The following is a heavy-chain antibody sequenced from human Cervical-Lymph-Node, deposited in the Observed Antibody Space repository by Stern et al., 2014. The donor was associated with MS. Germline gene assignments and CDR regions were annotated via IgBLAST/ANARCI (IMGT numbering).Heavy chain of an antibody. CDR2: IDSDGSTT. CDR3: ARAMSAMVRGVTDY. V-gene: IGHV3-74*01. J-gene: IGHJ4*02. Sequence: VQLQESGGGLVQPGGSLRLSCAASGFTFSSYWMHWVRQAPGKGLVWVSRIDSDGSTTSYEDSVKGRFTISRDNAKNTVYLQMNSLRAEDTAVYYCARAMSAMVRGVTDYWGQGTLVTVSS. CDR1: GFTFSSYW. D-gene: IGHD3-10*01.